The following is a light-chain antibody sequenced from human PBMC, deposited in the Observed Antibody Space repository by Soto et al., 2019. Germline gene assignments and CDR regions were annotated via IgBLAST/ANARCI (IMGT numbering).Light chain of an antibody. CDR3: QQYYSYPQVT. CDR2: AAS. J-gene: IGKJ4*01. Sequence: AIRMTQSPSSFSASTGDRVTITCRASQGISSYLAWYQQKPGKAPKLLIYAASTLQSGVPSRFSGSGSGTDFTLTISCLQSEDFATYHCQQYYSYPQVTFGGGTKVDIK. V-gene: IGKV1-8*01. CDR1: QGISSY.